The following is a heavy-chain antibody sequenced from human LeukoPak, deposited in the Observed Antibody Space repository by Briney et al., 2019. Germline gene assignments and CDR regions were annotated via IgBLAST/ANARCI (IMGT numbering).Heavy chain of an antibody. CDR1: GFTFSDHY. CDR3: VRGHDSFDY. V-gene: IGHV3-72*01. CDR2: SRNKDHRYST. Sequence: GGSLRLTCAVSGFTFSDHYMDWVRQAAGKGLEWVGRSRNKDHRYSTEYAASVKGRFTISKDESKNSLYLQMNSLKIEDTAIYYCVRGHDSFDYWGQGTLVTVSS. J-gene: IGHJ4*02. D-gene: IGHD3-3*01.